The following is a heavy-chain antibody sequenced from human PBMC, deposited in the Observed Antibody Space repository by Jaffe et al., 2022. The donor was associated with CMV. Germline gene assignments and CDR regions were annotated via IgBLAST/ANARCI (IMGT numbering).Heavy chain of an antibody. J-gene: IGHJ5*02. CDR3: ARSPPRYSDGYVPNWFDP. CDR2: ISGSGGRT. Sequence: EGQLEESGGDLVPPGGSLRLSCAASGFIFSNYAMTWLRQAPGKRLEWVSAISGSGGRTYYADSVEGRFAISRDNSKKMLYLYMNTLKTEDTATYYCARSPPRYSDGYVPNWFDPWGQGTLVTVSS. V-gene: IGHV3-23*04. CDR1: GFIFSNYA. D-gene: IGHD5-18*01.